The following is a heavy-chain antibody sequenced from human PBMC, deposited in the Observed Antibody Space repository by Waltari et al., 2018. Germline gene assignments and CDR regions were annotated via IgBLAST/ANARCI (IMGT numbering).Heavy chain of an antibody. Sequence: QVQLQESGPGLVKPSETLSLTCTVSGGSISSYYWSWIRQPPGKGLEWIGYIYYSGSTNYNPSLKSRVTISVDTSKNQFSLKLSSVTAADTAVYYCARVESYYYDSSGYYSDAFDIWGQGTMVTVSS. CDR2: IYYSGST. J-gene: IGHJ3*02. V-gene: IGHV4-59*01. D-gene: IGHD3-22*01. CDR1: GGSISSYY. CDR3: ARVESYYYDSSGYYSDAFDI.